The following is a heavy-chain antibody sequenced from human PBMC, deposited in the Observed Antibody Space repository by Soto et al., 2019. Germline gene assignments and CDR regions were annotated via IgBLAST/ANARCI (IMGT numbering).Heavy chain of an antibody. D-gene: IGHD3-16*01. CDR3: VHLLPGGRFDS. Sequence: QITLKESGPSLVKPTETLTLTCTFSGFSLSSSGVGVAWIRQPPGKPLEWLALIYWDDDKYTSPSLKSRLTNNKDTSKNQVVLLMTNMDPVDTATYFCVHLLPGGRFDSWGQGTLVTVSS. CDR2: IYWDDDK. V-gene: IGHV2-5*02. CDR1: GFSLSSSGVG. J-gene: IGHJ4*02.